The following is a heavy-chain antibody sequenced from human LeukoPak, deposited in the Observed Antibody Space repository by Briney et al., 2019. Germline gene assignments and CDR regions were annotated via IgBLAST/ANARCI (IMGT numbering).Heavy chain of an antibody. CDR1: GFIFRAYA. V-gene: IGHV3-23*01. J-gene: IGHJ3*02. D-gene: IGHD4-17*01. CDR3: ARDPNGDYIGAFDN. CDR2: ITASDYTT. Sequence: GGSLRLSCAASGFIFRAYAMAWVRKAPGKGLGGVSSITASDYTTYADCVKGRFTISRDNSKNTLYLQMDSLRGDDTALYHCARDPNGDYIGAFDNWGQGTMVTVSS.